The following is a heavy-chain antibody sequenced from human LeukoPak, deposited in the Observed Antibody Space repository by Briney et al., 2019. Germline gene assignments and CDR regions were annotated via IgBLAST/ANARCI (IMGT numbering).Heavy chain of an antibody. Sequence: PGGSLRLSCAASGFTFGSYAMSWVRQAPGKGLEWVSTISGGGGSTYYADSVTGRFSISRDNSKNTLSLQMSSLSAEDTAVYYCARGRVAVAGSYEYWGQGTLVTVSS. V-gene: IGHV3-23*01. CDR1: GFTFGSYA. CDR2: ISGGGGST. J-gene: IGHJ4*02. D-gene: IGHD6-19*01. CDR3: ARGRVAVAGSYEY.